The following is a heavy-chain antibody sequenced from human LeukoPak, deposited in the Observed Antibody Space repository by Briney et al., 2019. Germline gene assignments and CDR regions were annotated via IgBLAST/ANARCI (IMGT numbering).Heavy chain of an antibody. CDR3: AKDRCSNGIGCYYYYMDV. J-gene: IGHJ6*03. CDR1: GFTFSSYG. D-gene: IGHD2-8*01. CDR2: ISGSGGST. V-gene: IGHV3-23*01. Sequence: GGSLRLSCAASGFTFSSYGMSWVRQAPGKGLEWVSAISGSGGSTYYADSVKGRFTISRDNSKNTLYLQMNSLRAEDTAVYYCAKDRCSNGIGCYYYYMDVWGKGTTVTIYS.